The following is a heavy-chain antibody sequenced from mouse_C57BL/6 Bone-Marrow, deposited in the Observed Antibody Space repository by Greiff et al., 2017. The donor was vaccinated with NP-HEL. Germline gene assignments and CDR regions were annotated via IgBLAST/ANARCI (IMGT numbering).Heavy chain of an antibody. CDR1: GFTFSDYY. CDR2: INYDGSST. V-gene: IGHV5-16*01. D-gene: IGHD3-2*02. CDR3: ARPPDSSGFAWFAY. J-gene: IGHJ3*01. Sequence: EVMLVESEGGLVQPGSSMKLSCTASGFTFSDYYMAWVRQVPEKGLEWVANINYDGSSTYYLDSLKSRFIISRDNAKNILYLQMSSLKSEDTATYYCARPPDSSGFAWFAYWGQGTLVTVSA.